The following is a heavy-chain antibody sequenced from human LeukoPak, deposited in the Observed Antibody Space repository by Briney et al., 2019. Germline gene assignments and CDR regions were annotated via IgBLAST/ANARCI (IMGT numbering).Heavy chain of an antibody. CDR2: IRYDGSNK. D-gene: IGHD3-9*01. J-gene: IGHJ3*02. CDR1: GFTFSSFA. Sequence: GGSLRLSCAAYGFTFSSFAMSWIRQAPGKGLEWVAFIRYDGSNKYYADSVKGRFTISRDNSKNTLYLQMNSLRAEDTAVYYCAKGEAYYDILTGYYNPTDDAFDIWGQGTMVTVSS. CDR3: AKGEAYYDILTGYYNPTDDAFDI. V-gene: IGHV3-30*02.